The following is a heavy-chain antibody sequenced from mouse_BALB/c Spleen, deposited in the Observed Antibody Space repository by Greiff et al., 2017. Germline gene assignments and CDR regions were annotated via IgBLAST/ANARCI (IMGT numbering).Heavy chain of an antibody. J-gene: IGHJ1*01. CDR2: IWSGGST. V-gene: IGHV2-4-1*01. Sequence: QVQLQQSGPGLVQPSQSLSITCTVSGFSLTSYGVHWVRQSPGKGLEWLGVIWSGGSTDYNAAFISRLSISKDNSKSQVFFKMNSLQADDTAIYYCAKRLGRGYWYFDVWGAGTTVTVSS. D-gene: IGHD4-1*01. CDR3: AKRLGRGYWYFDV. CDR1: GFSLTSYG.